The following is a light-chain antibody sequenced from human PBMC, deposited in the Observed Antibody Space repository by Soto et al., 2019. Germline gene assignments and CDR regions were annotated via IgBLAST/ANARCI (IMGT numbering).Light chain of an antibody. J-gene: IGKJ3*01. CDR1: QSVTSSY. CDR2: GAS. Sequence: EIVLTQSPGTLSLSPGEGAALSCRASQSVTSSYLAWYQQKPGQAPRLLIYGASSRATGIPDRFSGSGSGTDLTLTISRLEPEDFAVYYCQQYGSLPFTFGPGTKVDIK. V-gene: IGKV3-20*01. CDR3: QQYGSLPFT.